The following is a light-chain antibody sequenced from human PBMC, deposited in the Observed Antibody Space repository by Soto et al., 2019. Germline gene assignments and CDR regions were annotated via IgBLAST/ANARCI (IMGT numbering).Light chain of an antibody. Sequence: DTVMTQSPDSLAVSLGERATINCKSSQSVLDISNNKNYLTWYQQKPGQPPKLLIYWASTRESGVPDRFSGSGSGTDFTLTITSLQAEDVAVYYCQQYYTTPRTFGQGTKVDIK. V-gene: IGKV4-1*01. CDR2: WAS. CDR3: QQYYTTPRT. J-gene: IGKJ1*01. CDR1: QSVLDISNNKNY.